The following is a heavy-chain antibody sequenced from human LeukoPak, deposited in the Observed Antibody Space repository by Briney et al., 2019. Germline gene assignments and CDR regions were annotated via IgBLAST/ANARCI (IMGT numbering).Heavy chain of an antibody. CDR1: GYTFTSYD. D-gene: IGHD5-12*01. J-gene: IGHJ4*02. CDR2: MNPNSGNT. Sequence: ASVKVSCKASGYTFTSYDFNWVRQATGQGLEWMGWMNPNSGNTGYAQKFQGRVTMTRNTSISTAYMELSSLRSGDTAVYYCARGRRGYSGYDLDETYYFDYWGQGTLVTVSS. V-gene: IGHV1-8*01. CDR3: ARGRRGYSGYDLDETYYFDY.